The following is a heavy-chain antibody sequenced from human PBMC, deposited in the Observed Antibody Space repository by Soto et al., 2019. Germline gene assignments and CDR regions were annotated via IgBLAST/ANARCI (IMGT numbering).Heavy chain of an antibody. Sequence: QVQLVQSGAEVKKPGASVKVSCKTSGDSFSAYYLHWVRQAPGQGLEWLGLINPNGGATKYAQKFRGRVAMTRETSIRTAYLELTSLRSDDTAIYYCARESGGATATLDYYYFYMDVWGKGTTVTVSS. V-gene: IGHV1-2*02. CDR3: ARESGGATATLDYYYFYMDV. D-gene: IGHD5-12*01. J-gene: IGHJ6*03. CDR2: INPNGGAT. CDR1: GDSFSAYY.